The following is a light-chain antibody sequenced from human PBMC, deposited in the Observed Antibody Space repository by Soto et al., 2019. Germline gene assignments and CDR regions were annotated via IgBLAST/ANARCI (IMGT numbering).Light chain of an antibody. CDR1: RGIRND. V-gene: IGKV1-6*01. CDR3: LQDDSYPLT. Sequence: AIQMTQSPSSLSASVGDRGTITCRASRGIRNDLSWYQQKPGKAPELLIYDASSLQSGVPSRFSGSGSGTDFSLTISSLQPEDFGTYYCLQDDSYPLTFGGGTKVEI. CDR2: DAS. J-gene: IGKJ4*01.